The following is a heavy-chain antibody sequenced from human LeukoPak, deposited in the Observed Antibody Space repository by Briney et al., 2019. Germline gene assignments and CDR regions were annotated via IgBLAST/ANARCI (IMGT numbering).Heavy chain of an antibody. CDR1: GYTFTGYY. J-gene: IGHJ5*02. D-gene: IGHD2-2*01. V-gene: IGHV1-2*02. CDR3: AKDHRYCSSSYCYNWFDP. CDR2: INPNSGGT. Sequence: GASVKVSCKASGYTFTGYYMHWVRQAPGQGLEWMGWINPNSGGTNYAQKFQGRVTMTRDTSISTAYMELSRLRSDDAVVYYCAKDHRYCSSSYCYNWFDPWGQGTLVTVSS.